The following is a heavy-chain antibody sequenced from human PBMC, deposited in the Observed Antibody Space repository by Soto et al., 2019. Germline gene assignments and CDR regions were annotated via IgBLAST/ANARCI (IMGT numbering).Heavy chain of an antibody. Sequence: SETLSLTCTVSGGSINDYYWSWIRQTPGKGLEWVGFMYYSETTKYNPSLKGRVNMSLDTSKNQVSLHLQSVTAADTAVYYCARANSSTWYKLEYKWFDPWGQGTLVTVSS. CDR2: MYYSETT. V-gene: IGHV4-59*01. CDR1: GGSINDYY. J-gene: IGHJ5*02. CDR3: ARANSSTWYKLEYKWFDP. D-gene: IGHD6-13*01.